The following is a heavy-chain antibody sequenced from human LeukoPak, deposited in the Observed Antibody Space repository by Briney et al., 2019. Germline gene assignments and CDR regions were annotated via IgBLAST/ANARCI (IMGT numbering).Heavy chain of an antibody. V-gene: IGHV3-7*01. D-gene: IGHD1-26*01. J-gene: IGHJ3*02. CDR2: IKNDGSEAGGSET. Sequence: GGSLRLSCAASGFTFSSYWMSWVRQAPGKGLEWVANIKNDGSEAGGSETYYVDSVMGRFTISRDNAENSLYLQMNSLRVEDTAVYYCARDPGHPWEQLTAAFDIWGQGTMVTVSS. CDR1: GFTFSSYW. CDR3: ARDPGHPWEQLTAAFDI.